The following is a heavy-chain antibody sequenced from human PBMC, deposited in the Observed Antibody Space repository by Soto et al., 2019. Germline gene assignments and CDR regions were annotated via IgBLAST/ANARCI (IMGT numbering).Heavy chain of an antibody. D-gene: IGHD1-26*01. V-gene: IGHV4-59*01. CDR3: ARDGGIVGVNTYFDY. CDR2: ISYSGST. CDR1: GDSFSTYL. J-gene: IGHJ4*02. Sequence: QVQLQESGPGLVKPSETLSLTCTVSGDSFSTYLWSWIRQPPGKGLEWIGFISYSGSTNYNPSLKSRVSIXXDXSXXQFSLMLTSVTAADTAVYYCARDGGIVGVNTYFDYWGQGTLVTVSS.